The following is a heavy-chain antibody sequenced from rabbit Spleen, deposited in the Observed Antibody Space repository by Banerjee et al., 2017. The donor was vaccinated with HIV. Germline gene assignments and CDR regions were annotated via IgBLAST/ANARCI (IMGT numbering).Heavy chain of an antibody. CDR3: VRDTWHFKL. D-gene: IGHD3-1*01. Sequence: QEQLVESGGGLVQPGGSLKLSCKASGFDFSVYGLSWVRQAPGKGLEWIGYIDPVFGSTYYATWVNSRFTISSHNAQNTVDLQMNSLTAADTATYFCVRDTWHFKLGGPGTLVTVS. J-gene: IGHJ4*01. CDR2: IDPVFGST. V-gene: IGHV1S47*01. CDR1: GFDFSVYG.